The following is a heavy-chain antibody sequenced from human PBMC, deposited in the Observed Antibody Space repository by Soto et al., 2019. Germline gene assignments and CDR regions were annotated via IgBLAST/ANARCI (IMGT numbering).Heavy chain of an antibody. CDR1: GFTFSSYS. Sequence: GGSLRLSCAASGFTFSSYSMNWVRQAPGKGLEWVSYISSSSSTIYYADSVKGRFTISRDNAKNSLYLQMNSLRDEDTAVYYCARDGDYYGSGRLGYYYYGMDVWGQGTTVTVSS. J-gene: IGHJ6*02. CDR2: ISSSSSTI. D-gene: IGHD3-10*01. V-gene: IGHV3-48*02. CDR3: ARDGDYYGSGRLGYYYYGMDV.